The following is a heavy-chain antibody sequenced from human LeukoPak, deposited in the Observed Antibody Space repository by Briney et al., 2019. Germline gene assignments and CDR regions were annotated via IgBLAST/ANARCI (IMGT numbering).Heavy chain of an antibody. J-gene: IGHJ3*02. V-gene: IGHV1-24*01. Sequence: ASVKVSCKVSGYTLTELSMHWVRQAPGKGLEWMGGFDPEDGETIYAQKFQGRVTMTTDTSTSTAYMELRSLRSDDTAVYYCARDTHRTSDAFDIWGQGTMVTVSS. CDR1: GYTLTELS. CDR2: FDPEDGET. CDR3: ARDTHRTSDAFDI.